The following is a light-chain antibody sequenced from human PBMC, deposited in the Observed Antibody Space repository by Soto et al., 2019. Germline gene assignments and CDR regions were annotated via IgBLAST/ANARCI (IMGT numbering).Light chain of an antibody. V-gene: IGKV3-11*01. Sequence: EIVLTQSPATLSLSPGERATLSCRASQSVSNYLAWYQQKPGQAPRLLMYDTSNRAPGIPARFSGSGSGTDFTLTSSSLEPEDFALYFCQQRSKFLWTFGQGTKEDI. CDR1: QSVSNY. CDR3: QQRSKFLWT. J-gene: IGKJ1*01. CDR2: DTS.